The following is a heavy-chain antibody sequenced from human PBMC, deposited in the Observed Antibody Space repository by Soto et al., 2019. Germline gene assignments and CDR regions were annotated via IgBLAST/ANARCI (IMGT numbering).Heavy chain of an antibody. D-gene: IGHD2-21*02. Sequence: SETLSLTCTVSGGSISGDDYHWTWIRQSPGKGLEWIGYVFHSGSVLYNPSLKSRLNISVDTSKNQFSLRLSSVTAADTAVYFCAREDDGGDRDYYGLDVWGQGTTLTVSS. CDR2: VFHSGSV. J-gene: IGHJ6*02. V-gene: IGHV4-30-4*08. CDR3: AREDDGGDRDYYGLDV. CDR1: GGSISGDDYH.